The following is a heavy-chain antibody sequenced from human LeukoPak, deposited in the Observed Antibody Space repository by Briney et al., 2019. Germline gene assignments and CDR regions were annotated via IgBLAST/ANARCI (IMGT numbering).Heavy chain of an antibody. J-gene: IGHJ4*02. Sequence: ASVKVSCKASGGTFSSYAICWVRQAPGQGLEWMGGIIPIFGTANYAQKFQGRVTITADESTSTAYMELSSLRSEDTAVYYCARDPAYYDSSGYSDYWGQGTLVTVSS. V-gene: IGHV1-69*13. CDR2: IIPIFGTA. D-gene: IGHD3-22*01. CDR3: ARDPAYYDSSGYSDY. CDR1: GGTFSSYA.